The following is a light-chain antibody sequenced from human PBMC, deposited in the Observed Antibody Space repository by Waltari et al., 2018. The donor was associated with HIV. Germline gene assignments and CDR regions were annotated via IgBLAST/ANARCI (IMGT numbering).Light chain of an antibody. CDR3: AAWDDGLNGL. V-gene: IGLV1-44*01. CDR2: NST. J-gene: IGLJ2*01. Sequence: QSVLTQPPSASGTPGQRVTISCSGRRSNIGSNPVTWYQQLPGTAPKLLIYNSTQRPSGVPDRFSGSKSGTSASLAISGLQSEDEGAYYCAAWDDGLNGLFGGGTKLTV. CDR1: RSNIGSNP.